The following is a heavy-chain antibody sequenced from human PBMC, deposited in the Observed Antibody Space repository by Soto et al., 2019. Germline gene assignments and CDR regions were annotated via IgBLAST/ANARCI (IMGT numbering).Heavy chain of an antibody. J-gene: IGHJ4*02. Sequence: EVQLLESGGGLVQPGGSLRLSCAASGFTFSSYAMSWVRQAPGKGLEWVSAISGSGGSTYYADSVKGRFTISRDNSKNTLYLQMNSRGAEDTAVYYGAKNGGGGPFLEWLSYWGQGTLVTVSS. CDR2: ISGSGGST. V-gene: IGHV3-23*01. CDR3: AKNGGGGPFLEWLSY. D-gene: IGHD3-3*02. CDR1: GFTFSSYA.